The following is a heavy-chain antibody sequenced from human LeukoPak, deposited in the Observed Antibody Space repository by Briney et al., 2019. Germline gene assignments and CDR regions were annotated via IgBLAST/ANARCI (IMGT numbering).Heavy chain of an antibody. J-gene: IGHJ4*02. Sequence: PGGSLRLFRAASGFTFSSYAMSWVRQAPGKRLEWVSVISGSGATTYYADSVKGRFTVSRDNSKNTLYLQMNSLRAEDTAVYYCAKKAGTYYPYDYWGQGTLVTVSS. V-gene: IGHV3-23*01. CDR3: AKKAGTYYPYDY. D-gene: IGHD3-10*01. CDR2: ISGSGATT. CDR1: GFTFSSYA.